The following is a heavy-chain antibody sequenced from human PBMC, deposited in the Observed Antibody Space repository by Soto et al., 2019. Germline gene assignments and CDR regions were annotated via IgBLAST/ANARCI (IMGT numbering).Heavy chain of an antibody. CDR3: TTVITMIVVVDY. J-gene: IGHJ4*02. V-gene: IGHV3-15*01. D-gene: IGHD3-22*01. CDR2: IKSKTDGGTT. CDR1: GFTFSNAW. Sequence: GGSLRLSCAASGFTFSNAWMSWVRQAPGKGLEWVGRIKSKTDGGTTDYAAPVKGRFTISRDDSKSTLYLQMNSLKTEDTAVYYCTTVITMIVVVDYWGQGTLVTVSS.